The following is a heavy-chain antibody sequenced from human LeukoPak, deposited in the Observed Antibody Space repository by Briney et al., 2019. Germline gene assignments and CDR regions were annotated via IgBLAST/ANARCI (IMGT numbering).Heavy chain of an antibody. CDR3: AKSGYNRFDY. D-gene: IGHD5-24*01. V-gene: IGHV3-23*01. CDR1: GFTVSSNS. Sequence: GGSLRLSCTVSGFTVSSNSMSWVRQAPGKGLEWVSSISGGGSGGGIYYADSVKGRFTISRDNSKNTLYLQMNSLRAEDTAVYYCAKSGYNRFDYWGQGTLVTVSS. J-gene: IGHJ4*02. CDR2: ISGGGSGGGI.